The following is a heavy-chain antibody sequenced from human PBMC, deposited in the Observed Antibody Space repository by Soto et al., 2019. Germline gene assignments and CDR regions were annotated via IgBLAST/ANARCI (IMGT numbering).Heavy chain of an antibody. D-gene: IGHD3-22*01. CDR2: IYYSGST. V-gene: IGHV4-30-4*01. CDR3: ARDISDYYDSSGGLVFDY. Sequence: SETLSLTCTVSGGSISSGDYYWSWIRQPPGKGLEWIGYIYYSGSTYYNPSLKSRVTISVDTSKNQFSLKLSSVTAADTAVYYCARDISDYYDSSGGLVFDYWGQGTLVTVSS. J-gene: IGHJ4*02. CDR1: GGSISSGDYY.